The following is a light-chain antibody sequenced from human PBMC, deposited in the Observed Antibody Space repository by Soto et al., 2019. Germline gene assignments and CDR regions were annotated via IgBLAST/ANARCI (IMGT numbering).Light chain of an antibody. CDR2: GAS. Sequence: EIVLTQSPGTLSLSPGERATLSCRASQSVRSGYLAWYQQKPGQAPRLLIFGASSRATGIPARFSGSGSGTEFNLTISSLQSEDFAVYFCQQYDDWLRLTFGGGTKVEIK. V-gene: IGKV3D-15*01. CDR1: QSVRSGY. CDR3: QQYDDWLRLT. J-gene: IGKJ4*01.